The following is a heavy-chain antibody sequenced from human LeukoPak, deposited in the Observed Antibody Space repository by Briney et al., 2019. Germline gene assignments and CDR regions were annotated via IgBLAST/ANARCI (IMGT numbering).Heavy chain of an antibody. CDR1: GGSISSYY. Sequence: SETLSLTCTVSGGSISSYYWSWIRQPPGKGLEWIGYIYYSGRTKYNPSLKSRVTISVDTSKNQFSLKLSSVTAADTAVYYCAKWTNCGGDCYWLQHWGQGTLVTVSS. V-gene: IGHV4-59*08. CDR2: IYYSGRT. D-gene: IGHD2-21*02. CDR3: AKWTNCGGDCYWLQH. J-gene: IGHJ1*01.